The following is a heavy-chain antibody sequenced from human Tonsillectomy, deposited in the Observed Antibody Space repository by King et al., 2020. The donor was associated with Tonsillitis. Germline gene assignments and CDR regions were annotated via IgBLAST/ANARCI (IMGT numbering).Heavy chain of an antibody. D-gene: IGHD3-10*01. CDR3: AKRAKGDRNWYFDL. Sequence: VQLVQSGGGLVQPGRSLRLSCAASGFTFDDCDMHWVRQVPGKGLEWVSGISRNSGDIVYADSVKGRFTISRDNAKNSLYLQMNSLRAEDTALYYCAKRAKGDRNWYFDLWGRGTLVTVSS. CDR2: ISRNSGDI. CDR1: GFTFDDCD. V-gene: IGHV3-9*01. J-gene: IGHJ2*01.